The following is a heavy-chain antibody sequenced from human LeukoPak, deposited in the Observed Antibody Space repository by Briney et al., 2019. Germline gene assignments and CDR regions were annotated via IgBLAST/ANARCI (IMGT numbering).Heavy chain of an antibody. CDR2: VYYDGSA. V-gene: IGHV4-39*01. CDR3: ARPLTRGGTYYV. Sequence: SETLSLTCGVSGDSIRSSIYYWGWIRQPPGKGLEWIGSVYYDGSAYYNPSLRSRVTISVDTSKNQLSLKLSSVTAADTAVYYCARPLTRGGTYYVWGQGTLVTVSS. D-gene: IGHD1-26*01. J-gene: IGHJ4*02. CDR1: GDSIRSSIYY.